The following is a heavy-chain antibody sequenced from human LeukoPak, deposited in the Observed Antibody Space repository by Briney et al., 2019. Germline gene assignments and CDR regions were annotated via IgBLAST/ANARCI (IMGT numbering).Heavy chain of an antibody. J-gene: IGHJ5*02. Sequence: SQTLSLTCTDPGGSISSGSYYWSWIRQPAGKGLEWIGRIYTSGSTNYNHSLKSRVTISVDTSKNQFTLKLSSVTAADTAVYYCAREIVVVVAATWFDPWGQGTLVTVSS. CDR2: IYTSGST. D-gene: IGHD2-15*01. CDR1: GGSISSGSYY. CDR3: AREIVVVVAATWFDP. V-gene: IGHV4-61*02.